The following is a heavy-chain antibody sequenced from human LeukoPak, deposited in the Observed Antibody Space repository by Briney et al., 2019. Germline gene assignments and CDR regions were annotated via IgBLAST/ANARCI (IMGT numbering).Heavy chain of an antibody. J-gene: IGHJ6*03. CDR2: IYTSGST. D-gene: IGHD2-8*01. CDR1: GGSISSGSYY. Sequence: ASETLSLTCTVSGGSISSGSYYWSWIRQPAGKGLEWIGRIYTSGSTNYNPSLKSRVTISVDTSKNQFSLKLSSVTAADTAVYYCARGVKVYETHYYYYYHMDVWGKGTTVTVSS. CDR3: ARGVKVYETHYYYYYHMDV. V-gene: IGHV4-61*02.